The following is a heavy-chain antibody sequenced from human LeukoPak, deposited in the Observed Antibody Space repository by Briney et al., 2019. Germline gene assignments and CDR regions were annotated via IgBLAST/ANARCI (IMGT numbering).Heavy chain of an antibody. J-gene: IGHJ4*02. CDR3: ATYRRGYHDSSESYYFDY. CDR1: GFTFTSYS. D-gene: IGHD3-22*01. CDR2: IGGSGDST. Sequence: PGGSLRLSCAASGFTFTSYSMNWVRQAPGKGLEWVSGIGGSGDSTYYADSVKGRFTISRDNSKNTLYLQMNGLRAEDTAVYYCATYRRGYHDSSESYYFDYWGQGTLVTVSS. V-gene: IGHV3-23*01.